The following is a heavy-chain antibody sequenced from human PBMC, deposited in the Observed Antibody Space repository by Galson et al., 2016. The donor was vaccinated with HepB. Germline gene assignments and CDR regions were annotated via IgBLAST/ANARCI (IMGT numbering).Heavy chain of an antibody. D-gene: IGHD2-15*01. Sequence: SLRLSCAVSGFTFRSYAMNWVRQAPGKGLEWVSSISSSSTYIYYADSVKGRFTISRDNAKNSLYLQMNSLRAEDTAVYYCARADSVFDYWGQGTLVTVSS. J-gene: IGHJ4*02. CDR1: GFTFRSYA. CDR2: ISSSSTYI. V-gene: IGHV3-21*01. CDR3: ARADSVFDY.